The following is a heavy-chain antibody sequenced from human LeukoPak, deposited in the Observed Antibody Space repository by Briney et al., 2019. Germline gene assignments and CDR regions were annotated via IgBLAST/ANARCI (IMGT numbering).Heavy chain of an antibody. CDR3: AKDWQWLDGSGVDY. D-gene: IGHD6-19*01. Sequence: GGSLRLSCAASGFTFSSYGMHWVRQAPGKGLEWVAFIRYDGSNKYYADSVKGRFTISRDNSKNTLYLQMNSLRAEDTAVYYCAKDWQWLDGSGVDYWGRGTLVTVSS. CDR2: IRYDGSNK. V-gene: IGHV3-30*02. J-gene: IGHJ4*02. CDR1: GFTFSSYG.